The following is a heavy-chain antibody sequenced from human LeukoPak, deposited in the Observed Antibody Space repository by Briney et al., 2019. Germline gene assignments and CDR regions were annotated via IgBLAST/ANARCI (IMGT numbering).Heavy chain of an antibody. D-gene: IGHD4-23*01. J-gene: IGHJ4*02. CDR2: IWYDGSNK. CDR3: AREPYGGNSEPLDD. V-gene: IGHV3-33*01. Sequence: PGGSLRLSCAASGFTFSSYGMHWVRQAPGKGLEWVAIIWYDGSNKYYADSVKGRFTISRDNSKNTLYLQMNSLRAEDTAVYYCAREPYGGNSEPLDDWGQGTLVTVSS. CDR1: GFTFSSYG.